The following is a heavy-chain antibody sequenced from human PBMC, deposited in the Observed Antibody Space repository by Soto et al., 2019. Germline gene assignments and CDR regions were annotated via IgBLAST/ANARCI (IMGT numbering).Heavy chain of an antibody. Sequence: VQLLESGGGLRQPGGSLRLSCAVSGFIFSNYGMSWVRQAPGKGLEWVSATSGSGDTTYYADSVKGRFTISRDNSKNTLYVQMNSLRAEDTAVYYCAKDLGYDGSGIEIWGQGTLVTVSP. CDR3: AKDLGYDGSGIEI. V-gene: IGHV3-23*01. D-gene: IGHD3-10*01. J-gene: IGHJ4*02. CDR2: TSGSGDTT. CDR1: GFIFSNYG.